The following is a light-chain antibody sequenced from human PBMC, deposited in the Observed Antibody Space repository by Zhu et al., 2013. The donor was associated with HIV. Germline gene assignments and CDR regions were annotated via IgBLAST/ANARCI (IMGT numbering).Light chain of an antibody. CDR2: EGF. J-gene: IGLJ2*01. CDR1: FSDFNL. Sequence: QSALTQAASVSGSPGQSITISCNGTFSDFNLVSWYQQHPGKAPKLVLYEGFKRSSGVFNRFSGSNSGTMASLTISGLQAEDEAHYYCYSYTSTATLLFGGGTKLTVL. V-gene: IGLV2-14*02. CDR3: YSYTSTATLL.